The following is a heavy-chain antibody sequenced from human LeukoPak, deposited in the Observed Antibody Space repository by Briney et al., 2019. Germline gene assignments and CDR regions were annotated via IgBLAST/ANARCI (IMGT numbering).Heavy chain of an antibody. Sequence: TTSETLSLTCTVSGGSISSYYWSWIRQSPGKALEWIGYIYYTGTTNYNPSLKSRVTILVDTSKNQFSLKLSSVTAADTAVYYCARDRYGGNSGEFDYWGQGTLVTVSS. CDR1: GGSISSYY. CDR3: ARDRYGGNSGEFDY. D-gene: IGHD4-23*01. J-gene: IGHJ4*02. V-gene: IGHV4-59*01. CDR2: IYYTGTT.